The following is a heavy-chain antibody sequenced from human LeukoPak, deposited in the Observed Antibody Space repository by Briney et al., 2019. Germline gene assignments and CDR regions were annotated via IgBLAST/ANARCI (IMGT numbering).Heavy chain of an antibody. CDR3: ARAYSYAFHV. V-gene: IGHV3-66*01. J-gene: IGHJ3*01. D-gene: IGHD2-15*01. Sequence: GGSLRLSCAASGFTVSSDYMTWVRQAPGKGLEWVSLLNSVGTTYYTDSVKGRFTISRDNSNNTLYPQMNSLRADDTALYYCARAYSYAFHVWGQGTMVTVSS. CDR1: GFTVSSDY. CDR2: LNSVGTT.